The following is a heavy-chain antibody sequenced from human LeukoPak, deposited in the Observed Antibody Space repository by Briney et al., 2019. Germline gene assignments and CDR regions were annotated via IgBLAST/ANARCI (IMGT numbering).Heavy chain of an antibody. Sequence: SETLSLTCAVYGGSFSGYYWSWIRQPPGKGLEWIGEINHSGSTNYNPSLKSRVTISVDTSKNQFSLKLSSVTAADTAVYYCASTAFVRGSYYAFDIWGQGTMVTVSS. CDR2: INHSGST. CDR3: ASTAFVRGSYYAFDI. V-gene: IGHV4-34*01. J-gene: IGHJ3*02. D-gene: IGHD1-26*01. CDR1: GGSFSGYY.